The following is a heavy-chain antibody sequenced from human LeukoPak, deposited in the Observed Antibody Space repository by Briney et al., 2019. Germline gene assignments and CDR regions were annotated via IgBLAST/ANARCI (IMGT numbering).Heavy chain of an antibody. V-gene: IGHV4-39*07. CDR2: IYYSGST. D-gene: IGHD1-26*01. Sequence: GSLRLSCAASGFTVSSNYMSWVRQAPGKGLEWIGSIYYSGSTYYNPSLKSRVTISVDTYKNHFSLKLSSVTAADTAVYYCARDGYGSYFYGDDYWGQGTLVTVSS. CDR1: GFTVSSNY. CDR3: ARDGYGSYFYGDDY. J-gene: IGHJ4*02.